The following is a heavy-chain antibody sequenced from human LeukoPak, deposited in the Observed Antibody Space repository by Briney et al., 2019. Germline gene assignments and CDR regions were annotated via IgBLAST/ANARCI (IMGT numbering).Heavy chain of an antibody. CDR3: ARDRAETRPYWYFDL. V-gene: IGHV4-61*02. Sequence: SETLSLTCAVSGGSISSSYYWSWIRQPAGKGLEWIGRIYPSGSTNYNPSLQSRVTISVDTSRNQFSLKLRSVTAADTAVYYCARDRAETRPYWYFDLWGRGTLVTVSS. D-gene: IGHD3-10*01. CDR2: IYPSGST. CDR1: GGSISSSYY. J-gene: IGHJ2*01.